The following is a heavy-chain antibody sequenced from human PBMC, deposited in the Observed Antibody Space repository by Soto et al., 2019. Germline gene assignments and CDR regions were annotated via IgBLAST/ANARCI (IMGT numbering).Heavy chain of an antibody. CDR2: ISDSGGST. Sequence: GGSLRLSCAASGFTFSTYAMSWVRQAPGKGLEWVSTISDSGGSTYYADSVKGRFTISRDNSKNTLYLQMNSLRAEDTAVYYCASPTTVTTFRWFDPWGQGTLVTVSS. D-gene: IGHD4-17*01. J-gene: IGHJ5*02. V-gene: IGHV3-23*01. CDR3: ASPTTVTTFRWFDP. CDR1: GFTFSTYA.